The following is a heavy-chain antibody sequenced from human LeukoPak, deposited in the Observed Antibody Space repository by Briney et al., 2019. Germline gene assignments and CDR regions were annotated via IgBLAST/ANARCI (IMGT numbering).Heavy chain of an antibody. J-gene: IGHJ4*02. Sequence: GGSLRLSCAASGFTFSSYDMSWVRQAPGKGLEWVSFIYSGGSTHYSDSVKGRFTISRDNSKNTLYLQMNSLRAEDTAVYYCARRAGAYSHPYDYWGQGTLVTVSS. D-gene: IGHD4/OR15-4a*01. CDR2: IYSGGST. V-gene: IGHV3-53*01. CDR1: GFTFSSYD. CDR3: ARRAGAYSHPYDY.